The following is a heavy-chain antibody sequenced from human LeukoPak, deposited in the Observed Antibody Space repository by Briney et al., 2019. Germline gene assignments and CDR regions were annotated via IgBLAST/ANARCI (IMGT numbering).Heavy chain of an antibody. CDR3: VRKIYCTTARCHYGLDV. CDR1: GYSFTSYW. V-gene: IGHV5-51*01. CDR2: IYPSDSDT. D-gene: IGHD2-8*01. J-gene: IGHJ6*02. Sequence: GESLKISCKGSGYSFTSYWIGWVRQMPGKGLEWMGIIYPSDSDTKYSPSFQGQVTISADKSTDTAYLQWSRLRASDTAIYYCVRKIYCTTARCHYGLDVWGQGTTVTVSS.